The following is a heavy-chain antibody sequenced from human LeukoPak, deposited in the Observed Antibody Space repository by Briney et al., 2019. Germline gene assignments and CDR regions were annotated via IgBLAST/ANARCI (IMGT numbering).Heavy chain of an antibody. J-gene: IGHJ3*02. D-gene: IGHD6-13*01. V-gene: IGHV5-51*01. Sequence: GESLQISCQGSGSSFTSYWIGWVRQLPGKGLEWMGIIFLGDSDTRYSPSFQGQVTISADKSISTAYLQWSSLKASDTAMYYCARLGIAAPVNAFDIWGQGTMVTVSS. CDR2: IFLGDSDT. CDR1: GSSFTSYW. CDR3: ARLGIAAPVNAFDI.